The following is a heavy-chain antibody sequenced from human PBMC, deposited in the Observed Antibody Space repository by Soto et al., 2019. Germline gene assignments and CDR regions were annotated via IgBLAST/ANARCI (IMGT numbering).Heavy chain of an antibody. CDR1: GGSISSGGYY. Sequence: SETLSLTCTVSGGSISSGGYYWSWIRQHPGKGLEWIGYIYYSGSTYYNPSLKSRVTISVDTSKNQFSLKLSSVTAADTAVYYCARQGDFWSGYYQYYFDYWGQGTLVTVSS. J-gene: IGHJ4*02. CDR2: IYYSGST. V-gene: IGHV4-31*03. CDR3: ARQGDFWSGYYQYYFDY. D-gene: IGHD3-3*01.